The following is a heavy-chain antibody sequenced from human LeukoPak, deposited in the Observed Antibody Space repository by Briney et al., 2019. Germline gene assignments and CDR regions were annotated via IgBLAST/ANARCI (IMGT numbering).Heavy chain of an antibody. J-gene: IGHJ4*02. D-gene: IGHD2-15*01. CDR2: IYSGGST. V-gene: IGHV3-53*01. CDR3: ARGYSDAFDI. Sequence: GGSLRPSCATSGFSFSSYAMTWVRQAPGRGLEWVSVIYSGGSTYYADSVKGRFTISRDNSKNTLYLQMNSLRAEDTAVYYCARGYSDAFDIWGQGTLVTVSS. CDR1: GFSFSSYA.